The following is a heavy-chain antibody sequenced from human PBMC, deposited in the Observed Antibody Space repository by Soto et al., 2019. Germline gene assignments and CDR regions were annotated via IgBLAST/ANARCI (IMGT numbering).Heavy chain of an antibody. J-gene: IGHJ3*02. Sequence: QVQLVESGGGVVQPGRCLRLSCAASGFTFSSHGMHWVRQAPGKGLEWVAVISYDGSNKYYADSVKGRFTISRDNSKNTLYLQMNSLRAEDTAVYYCAKELGSGTNEDAFDIWGQGTMVTVSS. CDR3: AKELGSGTNEDAFDI. V-gene: IGHV3-30*18. D-gene: IGHD3-10*01. CDR2: ISYDGSNK. CDR1: GFTFSSHG.